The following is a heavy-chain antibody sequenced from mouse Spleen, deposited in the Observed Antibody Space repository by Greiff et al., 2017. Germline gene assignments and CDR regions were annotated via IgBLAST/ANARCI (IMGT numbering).Heavy chain of an antibody. J-gene: IGHJ4*01. CDR1: GYTFTDYE. CDR2: IDPETGGT. CDR3: TRRDYYGSEAMDY. V-gene: IGHV1-15*01. D-gene: IGHD1-1*01. Sequence: QVQLKESGAELVRPGASVTLSCKASGYTFTDYEMHWVKQTPVHGLEWIGAIDPETGGTAYNQKFKGKAILTADKSSSTAYMELRSLTSEDSAVYYCTRRDYYGSEAMDYWGQGTSVTVSS.